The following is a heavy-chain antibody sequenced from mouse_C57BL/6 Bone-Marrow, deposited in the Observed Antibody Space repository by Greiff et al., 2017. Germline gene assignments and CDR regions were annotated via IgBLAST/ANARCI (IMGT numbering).Heavy chain of an antibody. D-gene: IGHD1-1*01. CDR2: IDPSDSYT. V-gene: IGHV1-59*01. CDR3: CFITTVVRDY. J-gene: IGHJ2*01. Sequence: VQLQQPGAELVRPGTSVKLSCKASVYTFPSSWMHWVKQRPGQGLAWIGVIDPSDSYTNYNQKFKGKATLTVDTSSSTAYMQLSSLTSEDSAVYYCCFITTVVRDYWGQGTTLTVSS. CDR1: VYTFPSSW.